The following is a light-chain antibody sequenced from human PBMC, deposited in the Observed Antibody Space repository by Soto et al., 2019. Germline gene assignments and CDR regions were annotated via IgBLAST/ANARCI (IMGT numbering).Light chain of an antibody. Sequence: DIKMNQSPSTLSASVGDRVTITCRASQSINGWLAWYQQKPGKAPKLLIYKASSLESGVPSRFSGSGSGTDFTLTISRLEPEDFAVYYCQQFSSYPLTFGGGTKVDI. V-gene: IGKV1-5*03. CDR3: QQFSSYPLT. CDR1: QSINGW. J-gene: IGKJ4*01. CDR2: KAS.